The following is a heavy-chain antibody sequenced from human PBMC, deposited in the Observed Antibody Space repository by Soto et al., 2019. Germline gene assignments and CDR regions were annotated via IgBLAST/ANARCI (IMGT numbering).Heavy chain of an antibody. CDR2: ISSSGTTI. CDR3: TRSNNWLFDN. V-gene: IGHV3-48*03. D-gene: IGHD1-1*01. J-gene: IGHJ4*02. Sequence: EVLLVESGGGLVQPGGSLRLSCAASGFTFSSYEMNWVRQAPGKGLEWVSYISSSGTTIYYADSVKGRFTISRGNAKNSLYLQMNSLTAEDTAVYFCTRSNNWLFDNWGQGALVSVSS. CDR1: GFTFSSYE.